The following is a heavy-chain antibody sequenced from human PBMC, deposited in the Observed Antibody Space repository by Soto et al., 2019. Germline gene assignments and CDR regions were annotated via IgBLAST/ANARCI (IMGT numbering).Heavy chain of an antibody. J-gene: IGHJ6*02. CDR2: IWYDGSNK. CDR3: ARMQAGQLWSAFDVMGA. Sequence: QVQLVESGGGVVQPGKSLRLSCAASGFIFSNFGMHWVRQAPGKGLEWVALIWYDGSNKYYADSVQGRFTISSDNSTNTVHLQMNSLSGEDTAGYYWARMQAGQLWSAFDVMGAWGQGSTVIVSS. CDR1: GFIFSNFG. D-gene: IGHD5-18*01. V-gene: IGHV3-33*08.